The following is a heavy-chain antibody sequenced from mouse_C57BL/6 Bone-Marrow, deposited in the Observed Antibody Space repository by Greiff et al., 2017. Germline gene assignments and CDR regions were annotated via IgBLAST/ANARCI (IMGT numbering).Heavy chain of an antibody. V-gene: IGHV1-26*01. Sequence: EVQLQQSGPELVKPGASVKISCKASGYTFTDYYMNWVKQSHGKSLEWIGDINPNNGGTSYNQKFKGKATLTVDKSSSTAYMELRSLTSEDSAVYYCARGDYLRDYWGQGTTLTVSS. D-gene: IGHD2-4*01. CDR3: ARGDYLRDY. CDR1: GYTFTDYY. J-gene: IGHJ2*01. CDR2: INPNNGGT.